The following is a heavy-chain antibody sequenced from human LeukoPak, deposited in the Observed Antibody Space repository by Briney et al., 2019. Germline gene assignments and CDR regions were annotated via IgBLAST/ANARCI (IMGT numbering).Heavy chain of an antibody. CDR1: GFTFSSYA. CDR2: ISYDGINK. D-gene: IGHD5-18*01. Sequence: GRSLRLSCAASGFTFSSYAMHWVRRAPAKGLEWVAVISYDGINKYCVDSVKGRFTISRDNSKNTLYLQMNSLRAEDTAVYYCARDGYDLNTPMVSTIFDYWGQGTLVTVSS. CDR3: ARDGYDLNTPMVSTIFDY. V-gene: IGHV3-30-3*01. J-gene: IGHJ4*02.